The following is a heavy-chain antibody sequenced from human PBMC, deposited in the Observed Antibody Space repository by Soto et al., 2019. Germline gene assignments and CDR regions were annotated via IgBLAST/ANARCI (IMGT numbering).Heavy chain of an antibody. V-gene: IGHV1-18*01. CDR2: ISGYNGYT. J-gene: IGHJ6*02. Sequence: QVQLVQSGAEVKKPGASVKVSCKASGYTFINHGLSWVRQAPGQGLEWMGWISGYNGYTKFAQKIQGRVTIVADESTTTVYMELSSLKSEDTAVYYCATSVGIAPTGEDGMDVWGQGTSVTVSS. CDR1: GYTFINHG. D-gene: IGHD2-8*02. CDR3: ATSVGIAPTGEDGMDV.